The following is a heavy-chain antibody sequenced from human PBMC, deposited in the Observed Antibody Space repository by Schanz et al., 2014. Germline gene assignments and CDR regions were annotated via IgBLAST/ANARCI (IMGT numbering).Heavy chain of an antibody. D-gene: IGHD6-19*01. Sequence: QVPLVESGGGVVQPGRSLRLSCAASGITLSGYGLHWVRQAPGKGLEWVGFISFDGRNTGYAHSVKGRFTISRDNSKNTVYLQMNSLRTDDTAMYYCARDPNPSAWLPYFDTWGQGTLVTVSS. CDR2: ISFDGRNT. J-gene: IGHJ4*02. CDR1: GITLSGYG. V-gene: IGHV3-30*03. CDR3: ARDPNPSAWLPYFDT.